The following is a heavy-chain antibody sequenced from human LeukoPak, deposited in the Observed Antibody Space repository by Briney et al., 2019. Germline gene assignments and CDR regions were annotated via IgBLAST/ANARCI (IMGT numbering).Heavy chain of an antibody. CDR2: ISSSSSYI. J-gene: IGHJ4*02. V-gene: IGHV3-21*01. D-gene: IGHD6-19*01. CDR1: GFTFSSYS. Sequence: GGSLRLSCAASGFTFSSYSMNWVRQAPGKGLEWVSSISSSSSYIYYADSVKGRFTISRDNAKNSLYLQMNSLRAEDTAVYYCARAYSGWYVFFDYWGQGTLVTVSS. CDR3: ARAYSGWYVFFDY.